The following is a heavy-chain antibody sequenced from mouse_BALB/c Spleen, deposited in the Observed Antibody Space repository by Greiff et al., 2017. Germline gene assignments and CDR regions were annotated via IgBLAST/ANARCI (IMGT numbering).Heavy chain of an antibody. J-gene: IGHJ4*01. D-gene: IGHD2-4*01. CDR3: ARDDYVFYAMDY. CDR1: GYTFTSYW. V-gene: IGHV1S41*01. CDR2: IAPGSGST. Sequence: DLVKPGASVKLSCKASGYTFTSYWINWIKQRPGQGLEWIGRIAPGSGSTYYNEMFKGKATLTVDTSSSTANIQLSSLSSEDSAVYFCARDDYVFYAMDYWGQGTSVTVSS.